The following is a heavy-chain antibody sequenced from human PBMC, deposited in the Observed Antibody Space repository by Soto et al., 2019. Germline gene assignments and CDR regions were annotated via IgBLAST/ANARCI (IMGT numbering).Heavy chain of an antibody. Sequence: ASVKVSCKASGYTFTGYYMHWVRQAPGQGLEWMGWINPNSGGTNYAQKFQGWVTMTRDTSISIAYMELSRLRSDDTAVYYCARGKGEPAAVPFDYWGQGTLVTVSS. CDR3: ARGKGEPAAVPFDY. D-gene: IGHD6-13*01. CDR1: GYTFTGYY. V-gene: IGHV1-2*04. CDR2: INPNSGGT. J-gene: IGHJ4*02.